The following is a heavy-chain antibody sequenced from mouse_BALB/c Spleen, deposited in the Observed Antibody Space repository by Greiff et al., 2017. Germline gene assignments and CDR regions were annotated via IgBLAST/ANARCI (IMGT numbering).Heavy chain of an antibody. CDR1: GYTFSSYW. Sequence: VQLQQSGAELMKPGASVKISCKATGYTFSSYWIEWVKQRPGHGLEWIGEILPGSGSTNYNEKFKGKATFTADTSSNTAYMQLSSLTSEDSAVYYCARTERDYAMDYWGQGTSVTVSS. CDR2: ILPGSGST. V-gene: IGHV1-9*01. J-gene: IGHJ4*01. CDR3: ARTERDYAMDY.